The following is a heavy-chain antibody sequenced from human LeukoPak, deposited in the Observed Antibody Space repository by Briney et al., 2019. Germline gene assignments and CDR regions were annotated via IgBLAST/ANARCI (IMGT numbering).Heavy chain of an antibody. CDR2: TYYSAST. CDR3: ARGQMTTVPLLDY. V-gene: IGHV4-59*01. CDR1: GDPIRGYY. J-gene: IGHJ4*02. D-gene: IGHD4-11*01. Sequence: SETLSLTCTVSGDPIRGYYWAWIRQPPGKGLEWIGYTYYSASTNYNPSLKSRVTISSDRSQKQFSLKMNSVTAADTAVYYCARGQMTTVPLLDYWGQGVLVTVSS.